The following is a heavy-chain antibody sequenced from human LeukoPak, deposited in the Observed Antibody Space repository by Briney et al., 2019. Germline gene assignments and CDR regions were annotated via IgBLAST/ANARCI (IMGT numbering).Heavy chain of an antibody. J-gene: IGHJ5*02. CDR3: AKEGKTDTVGGLFDP. V-gene: IGHV4-39*07. CDR1: GGSISSYY. CDR2: INFVGST. D-gene: IGHD3-16*01. Sequence: SETLSLTCTVSGGSISSYYWSWIRQPPGKGLEWIGGINFVGSTYYNPSLESRATISVDTSKSQFSLNLNSMTAADTAIYYCAKEGKTDTVGGLFDPWGQGILVTVSS.